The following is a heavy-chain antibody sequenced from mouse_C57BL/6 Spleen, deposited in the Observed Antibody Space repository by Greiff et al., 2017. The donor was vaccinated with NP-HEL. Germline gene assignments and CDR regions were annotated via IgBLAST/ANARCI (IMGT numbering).Heavy chain of an antibody. CDR1: GYSITSGYY. CDR2: ISYDGSN. V-gene: IGHV3-6*01. Sequence: ESGPGLVKPSQSLSLTCSVTGYSITSGYYWNWIRQFPGNKLEWMGYISYDGSNNYNPSLKNRISITRDTSKNQFFLKLNSVTTEDTATYYCARRDPYAMDYWGQGTSVTVSS. J-gene: IGHJ4*01. CDR3: ARRDPYAMDY.